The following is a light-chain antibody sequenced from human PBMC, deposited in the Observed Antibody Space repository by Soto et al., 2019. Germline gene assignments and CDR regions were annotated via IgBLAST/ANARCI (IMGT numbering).Light chain of an antibody. CDR2: AAS. Sequence: DIQMAQSPSFVSASVGDRVTITCRASQGIKSGLAWYQHKPGKAPKVLIFAASSLQSGVPSRFSVSGSGTDFTLTISNLQPEDFATYFCQQVNSFPLTFGGGTKVEI. J-gene: IGKJ4*01. CDR1: QGIKSG. CDR3: QQVNSFPLT. V-gene: IGKV1-12*01.